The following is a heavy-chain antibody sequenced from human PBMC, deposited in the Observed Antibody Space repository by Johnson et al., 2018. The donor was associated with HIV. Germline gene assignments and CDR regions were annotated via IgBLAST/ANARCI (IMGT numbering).Heavy chain of an antibody. J-gene: IGHJ3*02. CDR1: GFTFDDYA. Sequence: VQLLESGGGLVQPGRSLRLSCAASGFTFDDYAMHWVRQAPGKGLEWVSGISWNSGSIGYADSVKGRFTISRDNAKNSLYLQMNSLRAEDTALYYCAKDGVKAADDAFDIWGQGTMVTVSS. D-gene: IGHD6-13*01. V-gene: IGHV3-9*01. CDR3: AKDGVKAADDAFDI. CDR2: ISWNSGSI.